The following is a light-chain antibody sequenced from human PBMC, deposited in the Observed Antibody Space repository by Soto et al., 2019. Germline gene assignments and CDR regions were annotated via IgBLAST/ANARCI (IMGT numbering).Light chain of an antibody. Sequence: QSALTQPGSVSGSPGEAITISSTGTSSDVGSYNLVSWYQQHPGKAPKVMIYEGTTRPSGVSNRFSGSKSGNTASLTISGLQAEYEADYFCCSYAGSSTLVFGTGTKLTVL. CDR2: EGT. CDR1: SSDVGSYNL. V-gene: IGLV2-23*01. J-gene: IGLJ1*01. CDR3: CSYAGSSTLV.